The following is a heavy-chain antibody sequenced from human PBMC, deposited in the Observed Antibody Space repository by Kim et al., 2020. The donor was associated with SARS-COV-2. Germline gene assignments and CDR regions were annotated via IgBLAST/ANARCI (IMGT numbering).Heavy chain of an antibody. CDR2: ISYDGSNK. CDR1: GFTFSSYA. J-gene: IGHJ4*02. V-gene: IGHV3-30-3*01. CDR3: ARAMIPAAPSDY. D-gene: IGHD2-2*01. Sequence: GGSLRLSCAASGFTFSSYAMHWVRQAPGKGLEWVAVISYDGSNKYYADSVKGRFTISRDNSKNTLYLQMNSLRAEDTAVYYCARAMIPAAPSDYWGQGTL.